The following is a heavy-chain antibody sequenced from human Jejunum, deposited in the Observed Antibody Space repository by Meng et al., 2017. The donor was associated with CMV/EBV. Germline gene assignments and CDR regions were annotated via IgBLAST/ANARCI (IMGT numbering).Heavy chain of an antibody. V-gene: IGHV3-7*01. Sequence: SGFSFQTNRMNWLRQAPGKGLEWVANINDDGSETYYVDSVKGRFTISRDNANNSLYLQMDDLRAEDTAVYYCARMGYGFEFFDVWGQGTRVTVSS. CDR1: GFSFQTNR. J-gene: IGHJ3*01. CDR2: INDDGSET. D-gene: IGHD5-12*01. CDR3: ARMGYGFEFFDV.